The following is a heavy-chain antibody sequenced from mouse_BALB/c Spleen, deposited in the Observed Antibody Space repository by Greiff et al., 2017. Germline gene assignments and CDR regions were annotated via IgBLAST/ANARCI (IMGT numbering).Heavy chain of an antibody. CDR2: IWAGGST. CDR1: GFSLTSYG. J-gene: IGHJ3*01. Sequence: QVQLQQSGPGLVAPSQSLSITCTVSGFSLTSYGVHWVRQPPGKGLEWLGVIWAGGSTNYNSALMSRLSISKDNSKSQVFLKMNSLQTDDTAMYYCASPPRYYGNYEGFFAYWGQGTLVTVSA. D-gene: IGHD2-1*01. V-gene: IGHV2-9*02. CDR3: ASPPRYYGNYEGFFAY.